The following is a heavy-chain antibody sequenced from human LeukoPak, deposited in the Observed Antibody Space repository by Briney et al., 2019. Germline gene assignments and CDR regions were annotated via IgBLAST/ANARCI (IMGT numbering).Heavy chain of an antibody. D-gene: IGHD6-13*01. Sequence: SETLSLTCAVSGGSFSGYYWSWIRQPPGKGLEWIGEINHSGSTNYNPSLKSRVTISVDTSKNQFSLKLSSVTAADTAVYYCASWGIAAAANWFDHWGQGTLVTVSS. J-gene: IGHJ5*02. CDR2: INHSGST. CDR3: ASWGIAAAANWFDH. V-gene: IGHV4-34*01. CDR1: GGSFSGYY.